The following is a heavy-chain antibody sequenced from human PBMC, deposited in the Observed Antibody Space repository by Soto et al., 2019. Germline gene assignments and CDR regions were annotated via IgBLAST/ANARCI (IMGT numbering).Heavy chain of an antibody. Sequence: KPGGSLRLSCAASGFTFSNAWMSWVRQAPGKGLEWVGRIKSKTDGGTTDYAAPVKGRFTISRDGSKNTLYLQMNSLKTEDTAVYYCTTEFRITMIVVAEIRAFDIWGQGTMVTVSS. CDR1: GFTFSNAW. J-gene: IGHJ3*02. CDR2: IKSKTDGGTT. D-gene: IGHD3-22*01. V-gene: IGHV3-15*01. CDR3: TTEFRITMIVVAEIRAFDI.